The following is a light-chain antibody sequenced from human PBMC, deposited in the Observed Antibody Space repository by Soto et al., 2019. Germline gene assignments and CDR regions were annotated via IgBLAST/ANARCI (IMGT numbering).Light chain of an antibody. J-gene: IGLJ3*02. CDR2: SNN. V-gene: IGLV1-44*01. Sequence: QPVLTQPPSASGTPGQRVTISCSGSSSNIGSNIVNWYQQLPGTAPKLLIYSNNQRPSGVPDRFSGSKSGTSASLAISGPQSEDEADYYCAAWDDSLNGPVFGGGTKLTVL. CDR3: AAWDDSLNGPV. CDR1: SSNIGSNI.